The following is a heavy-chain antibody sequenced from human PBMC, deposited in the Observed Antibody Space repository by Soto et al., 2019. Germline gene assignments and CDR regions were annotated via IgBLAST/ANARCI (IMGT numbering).Heavy chain of an antibody. V-gene: IGHV3-21*01. D-gene: IGHD3-16*01. CDR3: ARDLDGYAPTFDY. J-gene: IGHJ4*02. CDR1: GFTFSSYS. CDR2: ISSSSSYI. Sequence: VQLVESGGGLVKPGGSLRLSCAASGFTFSSYSMNWVRQAPGKGLEWVSSISSSSSYIYYEDSVKGRFTISRDNAKNSLYLQMNSLRAEDTAVYYCARDLDGYAPTFDYWGQGTLVTVSS.